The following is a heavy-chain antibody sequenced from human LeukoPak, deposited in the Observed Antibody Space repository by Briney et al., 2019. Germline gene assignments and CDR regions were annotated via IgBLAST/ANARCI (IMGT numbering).Heavy chain of an antibody. CDR1: GGSISSSNW. J-gene: IGHJ4*02. Sequence: PSGTLSLTCAVSGGSISSSNWWSWVRQPPGKGLEWIGEIYHSGSTNYNPSLKSRVTISVDTSKNQFSLKLSSVTAADTAVYYCARGSSSDYDILTGYYLNYFDYWGQGTLVTVSS. CDR2: IYHSGST. V-gene: IGHV4-4*02. D-gene: IGHD3-9*01. CDR3: ARGSSSDYDILTGYYLNYFDY.